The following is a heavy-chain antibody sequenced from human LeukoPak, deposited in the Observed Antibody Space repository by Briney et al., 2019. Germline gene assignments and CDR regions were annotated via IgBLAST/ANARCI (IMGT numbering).Heavy chain of an antibody. CDR2: INPNSGGT. Sequence: ASVKVSYKASEYTFTGYYLHWVRQAPGQGLEWMGWINPNSGGTKYAQKFQGRVTMTRDTSISTAYMELSSLRSDDTAVYYCARYGDRSSSGFDYWGQGTLVTVSS. CDR1: EYTFTGYY. D-gene: IGHD6-6*01. V-gene: IGHV1-2*02. J-gene: IGHJ4*02. CDR3: ARYGDRSSSGFDY.